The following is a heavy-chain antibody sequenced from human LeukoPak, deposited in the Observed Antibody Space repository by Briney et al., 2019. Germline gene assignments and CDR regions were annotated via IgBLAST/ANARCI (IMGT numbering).Heavy chain of an antibody. J-gene: IGHJ4*02. CDR1: GFTFSSYA. CDR3: APRADYYDSSGMDY. CDR2: ISGSGGST. Sequence: PGGSLRLSCAASGFTFSSYAMSWVRQAPGKGLEWVSAISGSGGSTYYADSVKGRFTISRDNSKNTLYLQMNSLRVEDTAVYYCAPRADYYDSSGMDYWGQGTLVTVSS. V-gene: IGHV3-23*01. D-gene: IGHD3-22*01.